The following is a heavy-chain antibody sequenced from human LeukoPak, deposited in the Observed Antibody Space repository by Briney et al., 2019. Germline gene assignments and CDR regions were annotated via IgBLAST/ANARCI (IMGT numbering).Heavy chain of an antibody. CDR1: GFTFSSYA. J-gene: IGHJ4*02. D-gene: IGHD5-18*01. CDR3: ARDLDTAMVSLDY. V-gene: IGHV3-23*01. Sequence: SGGSLRLSCAASGFTFSSYAMSWVRQAPGKGLEWVSAISGSGGSTYYADSVKGRFTISRDNSKNTLYLQMNSLRAEDTAVYYCARDLDTAMVSLDYWGQGTLVTVSS. CDR2: ISGSGGST.